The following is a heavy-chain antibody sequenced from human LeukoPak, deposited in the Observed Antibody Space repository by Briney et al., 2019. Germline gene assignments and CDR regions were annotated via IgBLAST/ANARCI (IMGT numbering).Heavy chain of an antibody. V-gene: IGHV4-34*01. CDR3: ARGHTTADY. Sequence: SETLSLTCAVYGGPFSGYYWSWIRQPPGKGLEWIGEINHSGSTNYNPSLKSRVTISVDTSKNQFSLKLSSVTAADTAVYYCARGHTTADYWGQGTLVTVSS. CDR1: GGPFSGYY. D-gene: IGHD4-17*01. J-gene: IGHJ4*02. CDR2: INHSGST.